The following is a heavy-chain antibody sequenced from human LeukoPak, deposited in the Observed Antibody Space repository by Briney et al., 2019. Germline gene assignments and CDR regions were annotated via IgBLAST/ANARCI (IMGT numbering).Heavy chain of an antibody. J-gene: IGHJ4*02. CDR1: GFTFSSYS. CDR2: ISSSSSYI. CDR3: AREDIMTTVTTEDY. Sequence: KAGGSLRLSCAASGFTFSSYSMNWVRQAPRKGLEWVSSISSSSSYIYYADSVKGRFTISRDNAKNSLYLQMNSLRAEDTAVYYCAREDIMTTVTTEDYWGQGTLVTVSS. D-gene: IGHD4-17*01. V-gene: IGHV3-21*01.